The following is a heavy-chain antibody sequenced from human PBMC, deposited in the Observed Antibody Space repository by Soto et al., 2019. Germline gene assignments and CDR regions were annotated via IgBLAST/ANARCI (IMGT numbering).Heavy chain of an antibody. CDR3: AKDRLSWIQLAGSPEPLDY. CDR1: GFTFSSYG. J-gene: IGHJ4*02. D-gene: IGHD5-18*01. V-gene: IGHV3-33*06. Sequence: GGSLRLSCAASGFTFSSYGMHWVRQAPGKGLEWVAVIWYDGSNKYYADSVKGRFTISRDNSKNTLYLQMNSLRAEDTAVYYCAKDRLSWIQLAGSPEPLDYWGQGTLVTVSS. CDR2: IWYDGSNK.